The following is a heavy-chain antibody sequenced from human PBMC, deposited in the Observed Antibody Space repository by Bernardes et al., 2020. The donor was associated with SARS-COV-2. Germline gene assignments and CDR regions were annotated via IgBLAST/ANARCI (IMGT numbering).Heavy chain of an antibody. D-gene: IGHD3-22*01. CDR1: GFTFSSYA. V-gene: IGHV3-23*01. J-gene: IGHJ3*02. CDR3: AKDMDRGYYDSSGYNDAFDI. Sequence: GGSLRLSCAASGFTFSSYAMSWVRQAPGKGLEWVSAISGSGGSTYYADSVKGRFTISRDNSKNTLYLQMNSLRAEDTAVYYCAKDMDRGYYDSSGYNDAFDIWGQGTMVTVSS. CDR2: ISGSGGST.